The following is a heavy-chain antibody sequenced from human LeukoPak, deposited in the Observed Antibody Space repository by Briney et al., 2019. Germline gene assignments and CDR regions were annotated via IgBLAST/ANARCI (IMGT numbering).Heavy chain of an antibody. D-gene: IGHD5-24*01. CDR1: GFTFSSYA. V-gene: IGHV3-30*04. CDR3: ARASKVEMATIHY. J-gene: IGHJ4*02. Sequence: GGSLRLSCAASGFTFSSYAMHWVRQAPGKGLEWVAVISYDGSNKYYADSVKGRFTISRDNSKNTLCLQMNSLRAEDTAVYYCARASKVEMATIHYWGQGTLVTVSS. CDR2: ISYDGSNK.